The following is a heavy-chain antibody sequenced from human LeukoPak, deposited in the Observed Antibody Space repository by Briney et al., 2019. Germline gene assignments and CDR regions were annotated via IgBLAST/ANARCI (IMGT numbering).Heavy chain of an antibody. CDR1: GFTFSSYS. CDR2: ISSSSSYI. D-gene: IGHD3-10*01. CDR3: ARDSGGGRAGSGRGNFDY. V-gene: IGHV3-21*01. J-gene: IGHJ4*02. Sequence: GGSLRLSCAASGFTFSSYSMNWVRQAPGKGLEWVSSISSSSSYIYYADSVKGRFTISRDNAKNSLYLQMNRLRAEDTAVYYCARDSGGGRAGSGRGNFDYWGQGTLVTVSS.